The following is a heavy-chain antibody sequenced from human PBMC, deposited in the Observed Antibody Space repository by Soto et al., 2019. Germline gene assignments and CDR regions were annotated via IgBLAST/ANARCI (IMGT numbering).Heavy chain of an antibody. CDR2: ISSSGSTI. V-gene: IGHV3-11*01. Sequence: GGSLRLSCAASGFTFSDYYMSWIRQAPGKGLEWVSYISSSGSTIYYADSVKGRFTISRDNAKNSLYLQMNSLRAEDTAVYYCARDRNYYDSSGYYPPFDYWGQGTLVTVSS. CDR1: GFTFSDYY. CDR3: ARDRNYYDSSGYYPPFDY. D-gene: IGHD3-22*01. J-gene: IGHJ4*02.